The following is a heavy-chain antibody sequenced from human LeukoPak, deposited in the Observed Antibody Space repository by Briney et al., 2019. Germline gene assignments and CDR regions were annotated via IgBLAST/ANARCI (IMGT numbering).Heavy chain of an antibody. J-gene: IGHJ5*02. CDR2: IYPDNSNT. D-gene: IGHD2-2*01. CDR3: ARFSAASLPQTWFAP. CDR1: GYTFSDYW. Sequence: GESLKISCKGSGYTFSDYWIGWVRQMPGKGLEWMGIIYPDNSNTKYSPSFQGQVTISADKPISTAFLQWSSLKASDTAMYFCARFSAASLPQTWFAPWGQGTLVTVSS. V-gene: IGHV5-51*04.